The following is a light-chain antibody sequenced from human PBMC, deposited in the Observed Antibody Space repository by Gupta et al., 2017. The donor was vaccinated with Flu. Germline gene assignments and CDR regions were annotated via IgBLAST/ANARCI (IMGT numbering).Light chain of an antibody. CDR3: QSYDSGLDASV. J-gene: IGLJ1*01. CDR2: DNT. CDR1: SSNIGSGYD. V-gene: IGLV1-40*01. Sequence: QAVLTQPPSVSGAPGQSGTNSCSGSSSNIGSGYDVHWYQPLPRTVPKLLIDDNTNRPSGVPVRFPCSKSGTSASLAITGLQAEDEATYYCQSYDSGLDASVFGTGTKVTVL.